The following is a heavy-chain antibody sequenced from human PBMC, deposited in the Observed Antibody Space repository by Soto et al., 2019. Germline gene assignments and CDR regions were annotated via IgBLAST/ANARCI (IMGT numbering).Heavy chain of an antibody. Sequence: QVTLKESGPVLVKPTETLTLRCTVSGLSITDSEMGVSWIRQPPGQPLEWLAHIDSSGEKSYRTFLKSRLALSKDTSKSPVVLTMTNMDPADTATYYCARRHLAVAVSPWFDPWGQGIPVTVSS. CDR1: GLSITDSEMG. V-gene: IGHV2-26*01. D-gene: IGHD6-19*01. J-gene: IGHJ5*02. CDR3: ARRHLAVAVSPWFDP. CDR2: IDSSGEK.